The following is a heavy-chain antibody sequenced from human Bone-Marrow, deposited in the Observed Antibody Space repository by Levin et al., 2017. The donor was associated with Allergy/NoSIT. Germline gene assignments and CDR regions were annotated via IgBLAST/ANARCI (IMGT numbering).Heavy chain of an antibody. CDR1: GFTFSSYG. D-gene: IGHD2-15*01. V-gene: IGHV3-30*18. CDR3: AKSFCSGGSCYSTVVSAFDI. CDR2: ISYDGSNK. J-gene: IGHJ3*02. Sequence: LSLTCAASGFTFSSYGMHWVRQAPGKGLEWVTVISYDGSNKYYADSVKGRFTISRDNSKNTLYLQMNSLRAEDTAVYYCAKSFCSGGSCYSTVVSAFDIWGQGTMVTVSS.